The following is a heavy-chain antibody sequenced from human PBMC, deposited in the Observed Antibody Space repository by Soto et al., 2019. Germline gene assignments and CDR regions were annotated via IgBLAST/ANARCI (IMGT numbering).Heavy chain of an antibody. CDR3: ARETTHWFDP. D-gene: IGHD1-1*01. CDR1: GGTFRSYA. V-gene: IGHV1-69*04. CDR2: IIPILGIA. Sequence: SSLKVSCKACGGTFRSYAISWVRQAPGQGPEWMGRIIPILGIANYAQKFQGRVTITADKSTSTAYMELSSLRSEDTAVYYCARETTHWFDPWGQGTLVTVSS. J-gene: IGHJ5*02.